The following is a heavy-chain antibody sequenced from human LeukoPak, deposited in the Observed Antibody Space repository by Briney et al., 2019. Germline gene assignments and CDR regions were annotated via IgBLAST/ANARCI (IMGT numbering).Heavy chain of an antibody. D-gene: IGHD1-1*01. CDR3: ARSSTDWKFDP. CDR2: IGTAGDT. V-gene: IGHV3-13*01. J-gene: IGHJ5*02. Sequence: GGSLRLSCVASGFTFSTYDMHWVRQATGEGLEWVSGIGTAGDTYYVDSVKGRSTISREDGKNSVYLHMNSLRAGDTAVYYCARSSTDWKFDPWGQGTLVTVSS. CDR1: GFTFSTYD.